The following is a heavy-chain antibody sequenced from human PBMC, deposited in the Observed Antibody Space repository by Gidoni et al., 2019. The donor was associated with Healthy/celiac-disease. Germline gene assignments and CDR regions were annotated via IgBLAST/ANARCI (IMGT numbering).Heavy chain of an antibody. D-gene: IGHD1-26*01. V-gene: IGHV3-9*01. CDR3: AKDSSVGAIDY. Sequence: EVQLVESGGGLVQPGRSLRLSCAASGFTFDDYARHWVRQAPGKGLGWVSGISWNSGSIGYADSVKGRFTISRDNAKNSLYLQMNSLRAEDTALYYCAKDSSVGAIDYWGQGTLVTVSS. CDR1: GFTFDDYA. CDR2: ISWNSGSI. J-gene: IGHJ4*02.